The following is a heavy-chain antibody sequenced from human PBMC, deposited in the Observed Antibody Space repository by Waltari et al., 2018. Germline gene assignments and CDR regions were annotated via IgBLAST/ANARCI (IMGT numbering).Heavy chain of an antibody. J-gene: IGHJ4*02. D-gene: IGHD5-18*01. V-gene: IGHV3-23*04. Sequence: EVQLVESGGGLVQGGGSLRLSCVVSGFTFGDYAMSWVRQAPGKGLEWVSSLSGGGGNTHYEDSVGGRFTISRDNSKNTLYLQMNTLRAEDTATYYCAKDVGYSGGHFDSWGLGIPVTVSS. CDR2: LSGGGGNT. CDR3: AKDVGYSGGHFDS. CDR1: GFTFGDYA.